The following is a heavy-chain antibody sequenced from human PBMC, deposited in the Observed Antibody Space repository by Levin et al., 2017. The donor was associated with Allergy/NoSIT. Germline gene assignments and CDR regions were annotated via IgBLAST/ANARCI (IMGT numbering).Heavy chain of an antibody. J-gene: IGHJ3*01. V-gene: IGHV3-30*04. CDR1: GFAFSSYS. Sequence: LSLTCAASGFAFSSYSIHWVRPAPGKGLEAVAVITKDGKKTYYADAVRGRFTISRDNSRNTLYLQMNSLGPEDTAVYYCARPTRVGGTYYDAFDVWGQGTMVTVSS. CDR2: ITKDGKKT. D-gene: IGHD1-26*01. CDR3: ARPTRVGGTYYDAFDV.